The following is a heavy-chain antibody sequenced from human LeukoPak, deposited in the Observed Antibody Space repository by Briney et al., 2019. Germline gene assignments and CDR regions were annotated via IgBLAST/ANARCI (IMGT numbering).Heavy chain of an antibody. J-gene: IGHJ4*02. Sequence: PSETLSLTCTVSGGSISTSNYYWGWIRQPPGKGLEWIGNIFYSGSTYYSPSLKSRVTISLDTSRNQFSLKLNSVTAADTAVYYCAREGVPLRYFDWLVDYWGQGTLVTVSS. CDR2: IFYSGST. V-gene: IGHV4-39*07. CDR1: GGSISTSNYY. CDR3: AREGVPLRYFDWLVDY. D-gene: IGHD3-9*01.